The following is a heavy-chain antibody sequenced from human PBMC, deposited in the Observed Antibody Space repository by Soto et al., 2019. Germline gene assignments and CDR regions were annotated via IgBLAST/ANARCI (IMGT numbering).Heavy chain of an antibody. CDR3: ARRAGYSSSWYYWFDP. CDR2: IYYSGST. J-gene: IGHJ5*02. Sequence: PSETLSLTCTVSGGSISSYYWSWIRQPPGKGLEWIGYIYYSGSTNYNPSLKSRVTISVDTSKNQFSLKLSSVTAADTAVYYCARRAGYSSSWYYWFDPWGQGTLVTVSS. D-gene: IGHD6-13*01. V-gene: IGHV4-59*08. CDR1: GGSISSYY.